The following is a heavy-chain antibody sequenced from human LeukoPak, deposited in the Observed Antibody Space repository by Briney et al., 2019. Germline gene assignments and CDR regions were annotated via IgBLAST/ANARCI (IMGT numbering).Heavy chain of an antibody. Sequence: GGSLRLSCAASGFTFSRYEMNWVRQAPGKGLEWVAYIRSGDNTRGYADSVKGRFTISRDNAKNSLYLQMNSLRAEDTAVYYCAICIAVAGDLDLWGQGTLVTVSS. D-gene: IGHD6-19*01. CDR1: GFTFSRYE. CDR3: AICIAVAGDLDL. J-gene: IGHJ5*02. V-gene: IGHV3-48*03. CDR2: IRSGDNTR.